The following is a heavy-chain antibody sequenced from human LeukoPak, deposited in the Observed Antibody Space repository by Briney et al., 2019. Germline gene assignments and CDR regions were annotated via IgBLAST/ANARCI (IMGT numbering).Heavy chain of an antibody. J-gene: IGHJ3*02. D-gene: IGHD3-3*01. Sequence: GESLKISCKGSGYSFTSYWIGWVRQMPGKGLEWMGIIYPGDSDTRYSPSFQGQVTISADKSISTAYLQWSSLKASDTAMYYCARPQTLRILALGGAFDIWGQGTMVTVSS. CDR1: GYSFTSYW. V-gene: IGHV5-51*01. CDR3: ARPQTLRILALGGAFDI. CDR2: IYPGDSDT.